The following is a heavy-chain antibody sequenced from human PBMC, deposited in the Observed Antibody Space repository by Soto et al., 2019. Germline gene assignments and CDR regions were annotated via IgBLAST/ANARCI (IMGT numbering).Heavy chain of an antibody. V-gene: IGHV3-48*02. D-gene: IGHD1-7*01. J-gene: IGHJ4*02. Sequence: EVQLVESGGGLVKPGGSLRLSCAASGFTFSSYSMSWVRQAPGKGLEWVSYISSSSGAMYYADSVKGRFTISRENDKKSLYLQMNGLRDEDTAVYYCARDLVGTTYEGYWGQGTLVTVSS. CDR2: ISSSSGAM. CDR1: GFTFSSYS. CDR3: ARDLVGTTYEGY.